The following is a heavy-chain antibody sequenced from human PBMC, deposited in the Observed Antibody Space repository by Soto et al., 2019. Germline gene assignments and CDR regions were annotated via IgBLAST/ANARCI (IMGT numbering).Heavy chain of an antibody. V-gene: IGHV1-69*01. Sequence: QVQLVQSGAEVKKPGSSVKVSCKASGGTFGSYAISWVRQAPGQGLEWMGGIIPIPGTANYAQKFQGRVTIGADESKSTAYMELSSLRSEDTAVYYCARSQGSSTSLEIYYYYYYGMDVWGQGTTVTVSS. CDR3: ARSQGSSTSLEIYYYYYYGMDV. CDR1: GGTFGSYA. D-gene: IGHD2-2*01. J-gene: IGHJ6*02. CDR2: IIPIPGTA.